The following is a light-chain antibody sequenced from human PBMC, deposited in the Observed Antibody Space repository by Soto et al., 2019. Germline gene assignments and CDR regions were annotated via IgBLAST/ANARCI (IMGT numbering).Light chain of an antibody. V-gene: IGLV2-14*01. CDR2: EVS. CDR1: TGDVGGHNY. CDR3: SSYTISNTWV. Sequence: QSALTQPASVSGSPGQSITISCTGSTGDVGGHNYVSWYQQHPGKAPKLMIYEVSWRPSGVSNRFSGSKSGNTASLAISGLQAEDEADYYCSSYTISNTWVFGGGTQLTVL. J-gene: IGLJ3*02.